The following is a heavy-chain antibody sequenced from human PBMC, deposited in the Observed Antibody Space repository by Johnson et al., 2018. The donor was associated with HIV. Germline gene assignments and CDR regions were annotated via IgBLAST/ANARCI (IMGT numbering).Heavy chain of an antibody. D-gene: IGHD6-19*01. Sequence: VQLVESGGGLIQPGGSLRLSCAASGFTISSNYMSWVRQAPGKGLEWVSVMYSDGRTFYADSVKGRFTISRDNSKNTLYLQMNSLSAEDTAVYYCAREDGSGWSTRVDDAFDIWGQGTMVTVSA. CDR1: GFTISSNY. J-gene: IGHJ3*02. CDR2: MYSDGRT. CDR3: AREDGSGWSTRVDDAFDI. V-gene: IGHV3-53*01.